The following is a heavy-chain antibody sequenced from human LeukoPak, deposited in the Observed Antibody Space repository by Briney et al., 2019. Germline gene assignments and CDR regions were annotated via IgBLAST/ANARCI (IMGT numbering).Heavy chain of an antibody. CDR3: ARETDGFDI. J-gene: IGHJ3*02. V-gene: IGHV3-74*01. CDR2: SYIDGTTA. CDR1: GFTVSSSY. Sequence: GGSLRLSCAASGFTVSSSYMSWVRQAPGKGLEWVSHSYIDGTTANYADSVKGRFTISRDNAKNTLYLQMNGLRPEDTAVYYCARETDGFDIWGQGTMVTVSS.